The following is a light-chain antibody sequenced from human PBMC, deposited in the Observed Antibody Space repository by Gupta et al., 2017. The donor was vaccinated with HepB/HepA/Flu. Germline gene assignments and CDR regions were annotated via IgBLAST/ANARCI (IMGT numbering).Light chain of an antibody. CDR3: QKYNSAPLT. Sequence: DIQMTQSPSSLSASVGDRVTITCRASQGISSYLAWYQQKPGKVPKLLIYAASTLQSGVPSRFSGSGSVTVFTLTISSLQPEDVATYYCQKYNSAPLTFGGGTKVEIK. J-gene: IGKJ4*01. CDR1: QGISSY. V-gene: IGKV1-27*01. CDR2: AAS.